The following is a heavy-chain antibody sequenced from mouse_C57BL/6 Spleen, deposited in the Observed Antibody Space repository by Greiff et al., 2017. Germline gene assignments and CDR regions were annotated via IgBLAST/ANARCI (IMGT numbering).Heavy chain of an antibody. J-gene: IGHJ1*03. D-gene: IGHD1-1*02. Sequence: EVNVVESGGGLVQPGGSLSLSCAASGFTFTDYYMSWVRQPPGKALEWLGFIRNKANGYTTEYSASVKGRFTISRDNSQSILYLQMNALRAEDSATYYCARSGGVSWYFDVWGTGTTVTVSS. CDR2: IRNKANGYTT. CDR1: GFTFTDYY. CDR3: ARSGGVSWYFDV. V-gene: IGHV7-3*01.